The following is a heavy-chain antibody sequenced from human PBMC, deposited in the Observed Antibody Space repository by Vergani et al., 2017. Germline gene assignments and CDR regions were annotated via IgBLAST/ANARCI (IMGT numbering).Heavy chain of an antibody. D-gene: IGHD3-9*01. V-gene: IGHV1-46*03. Sequence: QVQVVQSGAEVKKSGASVKVSCKTSGYTFSNYYMHWVRQAPGRGLEWMGIINPSGGHTNYAQKFQGRVTMTRDTSTSTVYMELGSLRSEDTAIYYCARGDYGILTGYRYWGQGTLVTVSA. CDR1: GYTFSNYY. CDR2: INPSGGHT. J-gene: IGHJ4*02. CDR3: ARGDYGILTGYRY.